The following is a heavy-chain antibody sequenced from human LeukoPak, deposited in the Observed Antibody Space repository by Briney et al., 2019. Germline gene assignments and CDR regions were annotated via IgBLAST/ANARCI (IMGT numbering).Heavy chain of an antibody. D-gene: IGHD3-16*01. Sequence: SETLSLTCTVSGGSISSYYWSWIRQPPGKGLEWIGEINHSGSTNYNPSLKSRVTISVDTSKNQFSLKLSSVTAADTAVYYCARETSQKGAHYMDVWGKGTTVTISS. J-gene: IGHJ6*03. CDR1: GGSISSYY. V-gene: IGHV4-59*01. CDR3: ARETSQKGAHYMDV. CDR2: INHSGST.